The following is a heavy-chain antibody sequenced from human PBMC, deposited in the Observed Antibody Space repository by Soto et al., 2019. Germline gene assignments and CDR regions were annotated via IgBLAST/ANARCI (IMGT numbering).Heavy chain of an antibody. D-gene: IGHD3-3*01. Sequence: EVQLLESGGGLVQPGGSLRLSCAASGFTFGSHALIWVRQAPGRGLEWVSAIIGSGGRADYADSVKGRFTISRDNSINTLYLQMNSLRAEDTALYYCAKEPYSDFWSAYYYFDYWGQGTLVTVSS. CDR1: GFTFGSHA. J-gene: IGHJ4*02. CDR2: IIGSGGRA. CDR3: AKEPYSDFWSAYYYFDY. V-gene: IGHV3-23*01.